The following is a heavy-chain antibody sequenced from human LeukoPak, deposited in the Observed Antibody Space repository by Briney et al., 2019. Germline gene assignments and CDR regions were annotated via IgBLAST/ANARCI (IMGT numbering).Heavy chain of an antibody. CDR2: IFHTGNT. CDR1: GYSISSGYY. CDR3: AGDFWSGYYFRD. V-gene: IGHV4-38-2*02. Sequence: PSETLSLTCTVSGYSISSGYYWGWIRQPPGKGLEWIGSIFHTGNTYYNPSLKRRVTISVDTSKNQFSLKLSSVTAADTAVYYCAGDFWSGYYFRDWGQGTLVTVSS. J-gene: IGHJ4*02. D-gene: IGHD3-3*01.